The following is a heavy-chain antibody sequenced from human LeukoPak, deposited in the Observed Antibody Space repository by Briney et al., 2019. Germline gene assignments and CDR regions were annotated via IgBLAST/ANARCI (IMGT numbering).Heavy chain of an antibody. D-gene: IGHD4-23*01. CDR3: AKDKLTLDAFDI. Sequence: PGGSLRLSCVDSGFTFSISVMSWVRQAPGKGREWVSAFTSSGVTTYYADSVKGRFTISRDNSKNTLYLQVNSLRAEDTAVYYCAKDKLTLDAFDIWGQGTMVTVSS. CDR2: FTSSGVTT. J-gene: IGHJ3*02. V-gene: IGHV3-23*01. CDR1: GFTFSISV.